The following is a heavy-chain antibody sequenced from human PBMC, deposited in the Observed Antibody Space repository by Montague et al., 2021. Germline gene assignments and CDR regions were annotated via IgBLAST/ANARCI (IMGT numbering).Heavy chain of an antibody. CDR2: TYYRSKRYN. Sequence: CAISGDSVSSKDATRNWDRQSPSRGLAWLGRTYYRSKRYNEYAIAVKSRITVNPDTSKNQFSLLLNSVTPEDTAVYYCARGWQKRFDPWGQGTLVTVSS. D-gene: IGHD5-24*01. CDR1: GDSVSSKDAT. CDR3: ARGWQKRFDP. V-gene: IGHV6-1*01. J-gene: IGHJ5*02.